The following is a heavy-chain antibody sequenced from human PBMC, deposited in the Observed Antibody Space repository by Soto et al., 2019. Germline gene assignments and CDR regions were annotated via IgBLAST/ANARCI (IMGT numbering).Heavy chain of an antibody. CDR3: ARGRREMATPFPY. D-gene: IGHD5-12*01. CDR1: GYTFTSYA. J-gene: IGHJ4*02. Sequence: QVQLVQSGAEVKKPGASVKVSCKASGYTFTSYAMHWVRQAPGQRLEWMGWINAGNGNTKYSQKFQGRVTITRDTSASTAYMELSSLRSEDTAVYYCARGRREMATPFPYWGQGTLVTVSS. CDR2: INAGNGNT. V-gene: IGHV1-3*01.